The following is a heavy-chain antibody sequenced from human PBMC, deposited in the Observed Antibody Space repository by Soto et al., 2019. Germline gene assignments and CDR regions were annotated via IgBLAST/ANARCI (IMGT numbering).Heavy chain of an antibody. CDR2: ISYDGSNK. CDR1: GFTFSSYA. Sequence: GGSLRLSCAASGFTFSSYAMHWVRQAPGKGLEWVAVISYDGSNKYYADSVKGRFTISRDNSKNTLYLQMNSLRAEDTAVYYCAKGGPMVTSGMDVWGQGTTVTVS. J-gene: IGHJ6*02. CDR3: AKGGPMVTSGMDV. V-gene: IGHV3-30-3*01. D-gene: IGHD5-18*01.